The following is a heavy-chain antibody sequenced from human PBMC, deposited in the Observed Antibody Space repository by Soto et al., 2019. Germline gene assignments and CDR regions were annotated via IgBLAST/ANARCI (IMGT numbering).Heavy chain of an antibody. V-gene: IGHV4-31*03. CDR2: IYYSGST. CDR1: GGSIRSGGYY. Sequence: SETLSLTYPVSGGSIRSGGYYWSWIRQHPGKGLEWIGYIYYSGSTYYNPSLKSRVTISVDTSKNQFSLKLSSVTAADTAVYYCARVDSSGYYRDWFDPWGQGTLVTVSS. CDR3: ARVDSSGYYRDWFDP. J-gene: IGHJ5*02. D-gene: IGHD3-22*01.